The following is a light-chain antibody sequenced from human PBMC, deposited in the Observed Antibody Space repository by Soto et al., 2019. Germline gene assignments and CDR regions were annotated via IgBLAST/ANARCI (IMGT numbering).Light chain of an antibody. Sequence: QAVVTQPPSVSGAPGQRVTISCTGTSSNIGSGYDVHWYQHLPGTAPKLLIYGNTIRPSGVPDRFSGSKSGTSASLAITGLQAEDEADYYCQSYDRSLRGYVFGTGTKVTAL. CDR1: SSNIGSGYD. CDR2: GNT. V-gene: IGLV1-40*01. CDR3: QSYDRSLRGYV. J-gene: IGLJ1*01.